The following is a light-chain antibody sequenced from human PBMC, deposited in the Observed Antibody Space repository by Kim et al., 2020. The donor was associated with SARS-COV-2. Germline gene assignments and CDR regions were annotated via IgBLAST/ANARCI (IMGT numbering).Light chain of an antibody. V-gene: IGKV1-NL1*01. CDR3: QQYYNAPYS. J-gene: IGKJ2*01. CDR2: AAS. Sequence: LGDRGPIPWRARQGLCYGFGWYQQKPGTAPKVLVYAASKLQTGVPSRFSGSGSGTDYTLSISSLQPEDFATYYCQQYYNAPYSFGQGTKLEI. CDR1: QGLCYG.